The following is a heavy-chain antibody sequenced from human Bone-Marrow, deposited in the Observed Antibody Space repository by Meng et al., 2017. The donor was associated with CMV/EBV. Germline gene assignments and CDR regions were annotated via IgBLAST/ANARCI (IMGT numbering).Heavy chain of an antibody. V-gene: IGHV3-48*04. J-gene: IGHJ4*02. CDR2: ISPPADNI. D-gene: IGHD2-2*01. CDR3: ARDRGAYCSSTSCSTFDY. Sequence: GESLKISCAASGFTFSSYWMSWVRQAPGKGLEWLSFISPPADNINYADSVKGRFTISRENARKSLYLQMNGLRAEDTAVYYCARDRGAYCSSTSCSTFDYWGQGILVTVSS. CDR1: GFTFSSYW.